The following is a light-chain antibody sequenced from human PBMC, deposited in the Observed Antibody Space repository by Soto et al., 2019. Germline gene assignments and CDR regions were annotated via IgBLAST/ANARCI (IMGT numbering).Light chain of an antibody. Sequence: EIVMTQSPATLSVSPGERATLSCRASQSVSGNLAWYQQKPGQAPRLLIYGASTRATGIPARFSGSRSGTEFTLTISSLQSEDFAVYYCQQYSNWPPYTFGQGTKLEIK. V-gene: IGKV3-15*01. CDR2: GAS. CDR3: QQYSNWPPYT. CDR1: QSVSGN. J-gene: IGKJ2*01.